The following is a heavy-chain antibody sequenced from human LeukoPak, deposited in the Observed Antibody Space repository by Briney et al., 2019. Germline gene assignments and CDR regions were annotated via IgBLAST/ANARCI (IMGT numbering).Heavy chain of an antibody. CDR2: IYYSGST. CDR3: ARETGRGVHWFDP. Sequence: SETLSLTCSVSGGSISSTSNYWGWIRQPPGTGLEWIGSIYYSGSTYYNPSLKSRVTISVDTFKNQFSLKLSSVTAADTAVYYCARETGRGVHWFDPWGQGTLVTVSS. V-gene: IGHV4-39*07. J-gene: IGHJ5*02. D-gene: IGHD3-10*01. CDR1: GGSISSTSNY.